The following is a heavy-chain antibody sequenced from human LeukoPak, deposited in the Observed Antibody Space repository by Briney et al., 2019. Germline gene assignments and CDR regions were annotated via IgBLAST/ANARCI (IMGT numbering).Heavy chain of an antibody. Sequence: ASVKVSCKASGYTFTSYDINWVRQATGQGLEWMGWMNPNSGYTGYAQKFQGRVTMTRNTSISTAYMELSSLRSEDTAVYYCARDQLVELLPRWYFDYWGQGTLVTVSS. CDR2: MNPNSGYT. V-gene: IGHV1-8*01. J-gene: IGHJ4*02. CDR3: ARDQLVELLPRWYFDY. D-gene: IGHD2-15*01. CDR1: GYTFTSYD.